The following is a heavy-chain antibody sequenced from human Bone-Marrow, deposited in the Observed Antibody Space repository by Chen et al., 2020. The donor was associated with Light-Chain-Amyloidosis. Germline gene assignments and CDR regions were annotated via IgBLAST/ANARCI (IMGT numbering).Heavy chain of an antibody. CDR3: ARQFWSSSSQIDY. CDR2: IYYSGST. D-gene: IGHD6-6*01. V-gene: IGHV4-39*01. J-gene: IGHJ4*02. Sequence: QLQLQESGPGLVKPSETLSLTCTVSGGSISSSSYYWGWIRQPPGKGLEWIGSIYYSGSTYYNPSLKSRVTISVDTSKNQFSLKLSSVTAADTAVYYCARQFWSSSSQIDYWGQGTLVTVSS. CDR1: GGSISSSSYY.